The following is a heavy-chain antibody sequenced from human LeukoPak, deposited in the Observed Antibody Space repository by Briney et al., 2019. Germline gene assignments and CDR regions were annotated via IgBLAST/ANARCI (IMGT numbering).Heavy chain of an antibody. CDR2: IYYSGST. V-gene: IGHV4-30-4*08. CDR1: GGSISSGDYY. D-gene: IGHD1-1*01. CDR3: ARALNWNDEGDY. Sequence: SQTLSLTCTVSGGSISSGDYYWSWIRQPPGKGLEWIGYIYYSGSTYYNPSLKSRVTISVDTSKNQFSLKLSSVTAADTAVYYCARALNWNDEGDYWGQGTLVTVSS. J-gene: IGHJ4*02.